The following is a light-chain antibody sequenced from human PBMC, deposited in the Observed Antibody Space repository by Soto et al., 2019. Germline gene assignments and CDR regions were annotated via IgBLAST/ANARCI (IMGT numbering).Light chain of an antibody. V-gene: IGKV1-39*01. CDR3: QLSYNSPPT. J-gene: IGKJ1*01. CDR1: ENIRSY. CDR2: AAS. Sequence: DIQMTQSPSSLSASVGDTINITCRASENIRSYLNWYVHKPGKSPKLLIYAASTLHSGVPSRFSGSGSGTHFTLTISNLQPEDCATYFCQLSYNSPPTFGRGTRVEI.